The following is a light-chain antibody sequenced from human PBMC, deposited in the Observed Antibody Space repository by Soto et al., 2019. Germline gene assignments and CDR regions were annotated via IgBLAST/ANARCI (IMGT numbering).Light chain of an antibody. CDR3: QSYDSRLSNYV. V-gene: IGLV1-40*01. CDR2: GNI. J-gene: IGLJ1*01. CDR1: NSNIGAGYD. Sequence: QSVLTQPPSVSGAPGQRVTISCTGSNSNIGAGYDVHWYQQFPGTAPKLLIYGNINRPSGVPDRFSGSKACPSASLAIAGLQAEDEADYYGQSYDSRLSNYVFGGGTKLTVL.